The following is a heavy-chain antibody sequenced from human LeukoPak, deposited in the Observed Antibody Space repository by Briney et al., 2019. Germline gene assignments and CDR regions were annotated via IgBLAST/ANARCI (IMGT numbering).Heavy chain of an antibody. CDR1: GFTFDDYA. J-gene: IGHJ3*02. D-gene: IGHD5-24*01. CDR3: AKGQRYTTGGAFDI. Sequence: PGRSLRLSCAASGFTFDDYAMHWVRHAPGKGLEWVSGISWNSGSIGYADSVKGRFTISRDNAKNSLYLQMNSLRAEDMALYYCAKGQRYTTGGAFDIWGQGTMVTVSS. V-gene: IGHV3-9*03. CDR2: ISWNSGSI.